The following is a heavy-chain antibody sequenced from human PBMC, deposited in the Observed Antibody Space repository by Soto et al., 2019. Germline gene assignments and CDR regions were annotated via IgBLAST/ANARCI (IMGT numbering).Heavy chain of an antibody. CDR3: VTHRTAAGRPSYYYGMDV. J-gene: IGHJ6*02. V-gene: IGHV1-18*01. D-gene: IGHD6-13*01. CDR1: GYTFTSYG. CDR2: ISAYNGNT. Sequence: GASVKVSCKASGYTFTSYGISWVRQAPGQGLEWMGWISAYNGNTNYAQKLQGRVTMTTDTSTSTAYMELRSLRSDDTAVYYCVTHRTAAGRPSYYYGMDVWGQGTTVTVSS.